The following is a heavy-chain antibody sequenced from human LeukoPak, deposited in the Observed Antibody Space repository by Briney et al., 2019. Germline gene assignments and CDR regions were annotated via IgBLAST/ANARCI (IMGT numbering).Heavy chain of an antibody. Sequence: GGSLRLSCAASGFTFSSYWMHWVRQAPGKGLVWVSRINTDGSSTSYADSVKDRFTISRDNAKNTLYLQMNSLRAEDTAVYYCARGITMIVVAHDYWGQGTLVTVSP. V-gene: IGHV3-74*01. D-gene: IGHD3-22*01. J-gene: IGHJ4*02. CDR2: INTDGSST. CDR1: GFTFSSYW. CDR3: ARGITMIVVAHDY.